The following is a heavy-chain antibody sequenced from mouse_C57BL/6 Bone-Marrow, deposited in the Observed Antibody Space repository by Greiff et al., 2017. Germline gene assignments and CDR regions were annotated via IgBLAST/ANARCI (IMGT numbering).Heavy chain of an antibody. V-gene: IGHV1-76*01. D-gene: IGHD1-1*01. Sequence: QVQLQQSGAELVRPGASVKLSCKASGYTFTDYYINWVKQRPGQGLEWIGRIYPGSGYTYYNEKFKGKATLTAEKSSSTAYMQLSSLTSEDAAVYVYARGDYGSSYGDFDVWGTGTTVTVSS. CDR2: IYPGSGYT. CDR1: GYTFTDYY. CDR3: ARGDYGSSYGDFDV. J-gene: IGHJ1*03.